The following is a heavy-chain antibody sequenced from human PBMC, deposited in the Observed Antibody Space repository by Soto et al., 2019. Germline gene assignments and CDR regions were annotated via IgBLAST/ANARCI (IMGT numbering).Heavy chain of an antibody. Sequence: PSETLSLTSTVSGDSIRSSYWSWVRQAPGRGLVWIGYVYHTGTTNSKPSLKSRVTISADTSKNLFSLKLMSVTPADTAVYFCARDMSGGSSWYEFDSWGPGTLFTSPQ. CDR2: VYHTGTT. V-gene: IGHV4-59*01. CDR1: GDSIRSSY. J-gene: IGHJ4*02. CDR3: ARDMSGGSSWYEFDS. D-gene: IGHD6-13*01.